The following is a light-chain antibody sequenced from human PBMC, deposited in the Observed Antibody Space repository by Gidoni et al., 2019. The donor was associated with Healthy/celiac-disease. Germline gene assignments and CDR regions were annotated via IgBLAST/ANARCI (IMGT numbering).Light chain of an antibody. J-gene: IGKJ4*01. CDR2: DAS. Sequence: EIVLTQSPDTLSLSPGERATLSCRASQSVSSYLAWYQQKPGQAPRLLIYDASNRATGIPARFSGSGSGTDFTLTISSLEPEDFAVYYCQQRSNWPPGPLTFGGGTKVEIK. CDR1: QSVSSY. V-gene: IGKV3-11*01. CDR3: QQRSNWPPGPLT.